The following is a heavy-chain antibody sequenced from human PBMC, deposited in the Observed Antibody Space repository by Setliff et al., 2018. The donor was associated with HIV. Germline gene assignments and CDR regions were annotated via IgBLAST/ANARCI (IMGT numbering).Heavy chain of an antibody. Sequence: PSETLSLTCAVSGGSISSDNWWTWVRQAPGKGLEWVANIKYDEIEKYYVDSVMGRFSISRDNAKNSVYLQMNSLRGEDTAVYYCARQNILGDAGGTFDIWGQGTMVTVSS. V-gene: IGHV3-7*01. CDR1: GGSISSDNW. D-gene: IGHD3-10*01. CDR3: ARQNILGDAGGTFDI. J-gene: IGHJ3*02. CDR2: IKYDEIEK.